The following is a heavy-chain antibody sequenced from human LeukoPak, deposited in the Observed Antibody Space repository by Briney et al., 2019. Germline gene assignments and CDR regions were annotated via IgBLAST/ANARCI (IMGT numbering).Heavy chain of an antibody. CDR2: IYYSGST. CDR1: GGSISSSSYY. D-gene: IGHD3-10*01. Sequence: SETLSLTCTVSGGSISSSSYYWGWIRQPPGKGLEWIGSIYYSGSTYYNPSLKSRVTISVDTSKNQFSLKLSSVTAADTAVYYCARGGLWFRELLRWSPPFDYWGQGTMVTVSS. V-gene: IGHV4-39*01. J-gene: IGHJ4*02. CDR3: ARGGLWFRELLRWSPPFDY.